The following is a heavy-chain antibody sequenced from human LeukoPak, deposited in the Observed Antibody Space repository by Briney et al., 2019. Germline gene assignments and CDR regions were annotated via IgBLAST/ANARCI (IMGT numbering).Heavy chain of an antibody. J-gene: IGHJ4*02. CDR2: IRYDGSNK. D-gene: IGHD1-26*01. CDR3: AKSYRLELEYYFDY. V-gene: IGHV3-30*02. CDR1: GFTFSSYG. Sequence: GGSLRLSCAASGFTFSSYGMHWVRQAPGKGLEWVAFIRYDGSNKYYADSVKGRFTISRDNSKNTLYLQMNSLRAEDTAVYYCAKSYRLELEYYFDYWGQGTLVTVSS.